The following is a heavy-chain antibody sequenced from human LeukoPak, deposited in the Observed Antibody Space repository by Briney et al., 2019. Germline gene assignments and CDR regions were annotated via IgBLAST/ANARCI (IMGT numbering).Heavy chain of an antibody. V-gene: IGHV4-61*02. D-gene: IGHD3-22*01. CDR2: IYTSGST. CDR3: ARGGPGYDSSGLNWFDP. CDR1: GGSISSGSYY. Sequence: PSETLSLTCTVSGGSISSGSYYWSWIRQPAGKGLEWIGRIYTSGSTNYNPSLKSRVTISVDTSKNQFSLKLGSVTAADTAVYYCARGGPGYDSSGLNWFDPWGQGTLVTVSS. J-gene: IGHJ5*02.